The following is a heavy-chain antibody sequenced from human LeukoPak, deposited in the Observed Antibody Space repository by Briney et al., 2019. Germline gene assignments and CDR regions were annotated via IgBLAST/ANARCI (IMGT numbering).Heavy chain of an antibody. CDR2: INPNSGGT. J-gene: IGHJ4*02. CDR3: AGGERYSSSWYALSPFDY. V-gene: IGHV1-2*02. D-gene: IGHD6-13*01. CDR1: GYTFTGYY. Sequence: ASVKVSCKASGYTFTGYYMHWVRQAPGQGLEWMGWINPNSGGTNYAQKFQGRVTMTRDTSISTAYMELSRLRSDDTAVYYCAGGERYSSSWYALSPFDYWGQGTLVTVSS.